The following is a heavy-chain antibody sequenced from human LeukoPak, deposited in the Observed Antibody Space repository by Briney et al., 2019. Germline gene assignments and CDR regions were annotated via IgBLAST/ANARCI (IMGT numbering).Heavy chain of an antibody. V-gene: IGHV3-74*01. CDR2: IAPDGSRT. Sequence: GGSLRLSCVVSGFTVNAYWMHWVRQAPGGGLVWVSRIAPDGSRTDYADSVKGRFTISSDYAKNKVYLQLNSLRPEDTALYHCTMDTFGPRDHWGQGALVTVYS. CDR3: TMDTFGPRDH. J-gene: IGHJ4*02. D-gene: IGHD5-18*01. CDR1: GFTVNAYW.